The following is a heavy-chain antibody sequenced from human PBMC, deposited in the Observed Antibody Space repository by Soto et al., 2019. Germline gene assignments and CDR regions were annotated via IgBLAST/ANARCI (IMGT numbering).Heavy chain of an antibody. CDR1: GFTLSSYS. CDR3: ARPGEGVLFYYALDV. D-gene: IGHD3-16*01. V-gene: IGHV3-48*02. Sequence: EVQLVESGGGLVQPGGSLRLSCVASGFTLSSYSMNWVRQAPGKGLEWISYISSGSDTIYYADSVKGRFIVSRDNAKNSLYLQMNSLRDEDTAVYYCARPGEGVLFYYALDVWGQGTTVTVSS. J-gene: IGHJ6*02. CDR2: ISSGSDTI.